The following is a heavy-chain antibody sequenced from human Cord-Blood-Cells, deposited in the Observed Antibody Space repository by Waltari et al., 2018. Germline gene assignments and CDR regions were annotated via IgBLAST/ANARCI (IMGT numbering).Heavy chain of an antibody. D-gene: IGHD3-10*01. J-gene: IGHJ3*02. V-gene: IGHV1-58*01. CDR2: IVVGSGNT. CDR1: GFTFTSSA. Sequence: QMQLVQSGPEVKKPGTSVKVSCTASGFTFTSSAVQWVRKARGQRLEWIGWIVVGSGNTNNAPKFQERVTITRDIRTRTAYMVLSSRGSEGTAVYYCAADGNGLGFLVDAFAIWGQGTMVTVSS. CDR3: AADGNGLGFLVDAFAI.